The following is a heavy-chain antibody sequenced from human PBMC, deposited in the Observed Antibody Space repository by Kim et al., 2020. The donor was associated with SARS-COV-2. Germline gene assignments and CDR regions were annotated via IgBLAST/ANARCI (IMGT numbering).Heavy chain of an antibody. CDR1: GFTFSSYG. CDR2: IWYDGSNK. Sequence: GGSLRLSCAASGFTFSSYGMHWVRQAPGKGLEWVAVIWYDGSNKYYADSVKGRFTISRDNSKNTLYLQMNSLRAEDTAVYYCARDRVRGSYSYPGGMDVWGQGTTVTVSS. V-gene: IGHV3-33*01. CDR3: ARDRVRGSYSYPGGMDV. J-gene: IGHJ6*02. D-gene: IGHD1-26*01.